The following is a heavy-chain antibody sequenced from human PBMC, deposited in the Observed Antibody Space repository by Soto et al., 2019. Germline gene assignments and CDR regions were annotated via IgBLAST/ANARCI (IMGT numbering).Heavy chain of an antibody. Sequence: PGGSLRLSCAGSRFTFRSYAMTWVRQAPGKGLEWVSTLSDSGGHTYYADSVKGRFTISRDNPKNTLYLQMNSLRAEDTAVYYCAKDSQSVSVSAARVYGMDVWGQGTTVTV. CDR2: LSDSGGHT. D-gene: IGHD2-2*01. J-gene: IGHJ6*02. CDR3: AKDSQSVSVSAARVYGMDV. CDR1: RFTFRSYA. V-gene: IGHV3-23*01.